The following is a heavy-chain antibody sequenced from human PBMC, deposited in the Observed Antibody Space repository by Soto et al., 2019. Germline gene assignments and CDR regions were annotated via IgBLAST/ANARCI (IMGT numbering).Heavy chain of an antibody. V-gene: IGHV4-30-4*02. J-gene: IGHJ5*01. CDR3: ARGRYCLTGRCFPNWFDS. Sequence: PSDTLSLTCSVSGDSISTVEYFWAWVRQPPGQALEYIGYIYKSATTYYNPSFESRVAISLDTSKSQFSLNVTSLTAADTAVYFCARGRYCLTGRCFPNWFDSWGQGTLVNVSS. CDR2: IYKSATT. D-gene: IGHD2-15*01. CDR1: GDSISTVEYF.